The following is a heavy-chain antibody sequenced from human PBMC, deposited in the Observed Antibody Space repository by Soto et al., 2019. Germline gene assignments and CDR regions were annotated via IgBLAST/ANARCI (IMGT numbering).Heavy chain of an antibody. D-gene: IGHD3-16*02. CDR1: GLSLRTDGVR. Sequence: QITLKESGPALVKPTQTLTLTCTLSGLSLRTDGVRVGWIRQTPGKALEWLAIIYWDDDKLYNPSLNNRLTITKDTSKDQVVLTMTNMDRVDTGTYYCAHRYRQRFDPWSQGIHVTVSS. CDR3: AHRYRQRFDP. J-gene: IGHJ5*02. CDR2: IYWDDDK. V-gene: IGHV2-5*02.